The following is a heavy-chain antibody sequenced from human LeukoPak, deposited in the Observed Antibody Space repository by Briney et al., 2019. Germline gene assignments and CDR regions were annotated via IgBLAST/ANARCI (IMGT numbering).Heavy chain of an antibody. CDR1: GGTFSSYA. Sequence: ASVKVSCKASGGTFSSYAISWVRQAPGQGLEWMGGIIPIFGTANYAQKFQIRVTITADESTSTAYMELSSLRSEDTAVYYCARGPNDLVRGATLYYYYGMDVWGKGTTVTVSS. J-gene: IGHJ6*04. D-gene: IGHD3-10*01. CDR3: ARGPNDLVRGATLYYYYGMDV. V-gene: IGHV1-69*13. CDR2: IIPIFGTA.